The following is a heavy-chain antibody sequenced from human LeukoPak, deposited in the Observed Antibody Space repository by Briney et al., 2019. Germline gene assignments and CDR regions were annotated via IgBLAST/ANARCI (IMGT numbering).Heavy chain of an antibody. J-gene: IGHJ4*02. D-gene: IGHD3-3*01. CDR2: ISAYNGNT. CDR3: ARGTYYDFWSGYFFFDY. V-gene: IGHV1-18*01. CDR1: GYTFTNYG. Sequence: GASVKVSCKASGYTFTNYGLSWVRQAPGQGLEWMGWISAYNGNTNYAQKLQGRVTMTTDTSTSTAYMELRSLRSDDTAVYYCARGTYYDFWSGYFFFDYWGQGTLVTVSS.